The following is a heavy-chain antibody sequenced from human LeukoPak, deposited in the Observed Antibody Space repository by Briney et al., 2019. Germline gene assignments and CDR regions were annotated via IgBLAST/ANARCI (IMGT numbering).Heavy chain of an antibody. CDR2: IRSSSSDI. CDR3: ARYGVEAFEI. J-gene: IGHJ3*02. D-gene: IGHD4-17*01. V-gene: IGHV3-21*01. Sequence: GGSLRLSCAASGFNFSSYSMNWVRQAPGRGLEWVSFIRSSSSDISYADSVKGRFTISRDNAKNSLHLQMNSLRAEDTAVYYCARYGVEAFEIWGRGTMVTVSS. CDR1: GFNFSSYS.